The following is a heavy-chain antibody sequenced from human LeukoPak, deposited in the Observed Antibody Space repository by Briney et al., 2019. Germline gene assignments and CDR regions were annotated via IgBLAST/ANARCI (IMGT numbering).Heavy chain of an antibody. Sequence: SETLSLTCTVSGGSISSSSYYWGWIRQPPGKGLEWIGSIYYSGSTYYNPSPKSRVTISVDTSKNQFSLKLSSVTAADTAVYYCARGGSIFNWFDPWGQGTLVTVSS. CDR3: ARGGSIFNWFDP. CDR2: IYYSGST. D-gene: IGHD3-16*01. J-gene: IGHJ5*02. V-gene: IGHV4-39*01. CDR1: GGSISSSSYY.